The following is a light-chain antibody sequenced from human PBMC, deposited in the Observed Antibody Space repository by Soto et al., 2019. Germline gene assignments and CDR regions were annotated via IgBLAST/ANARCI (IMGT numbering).Light chain of an antibody. V-gene: IGKV1-12*01. CDR3: QQCKDFPLT. CDR1: HDINNL. J-gene: IGKJ5*01. CDR2: TAS. Sequence: DIQMTQSPSSVSASVGDRITITCRASHDINNLLVWYQQKAGKAPKLLIYTASTLQSGVPSRFSGSGSGTDFTLTISSLQPEDFATYYCQQCKDFPLTFGQGTRLEIE.